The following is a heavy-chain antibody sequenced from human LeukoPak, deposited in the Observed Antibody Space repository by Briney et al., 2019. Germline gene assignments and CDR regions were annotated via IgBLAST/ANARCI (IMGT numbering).Heavy chain of an antibody. Sequence: GGSLRLSCAASGFAFTDYAISWVRQAPGKGLEWVSYISSSGSTIYYADSVKGRFTISRDNAKNSLYLQMNSLRAEDTAVYYCARELNVLDYWGQGTLVTVSS. V-gene: IGHV3-11*01. CDR2: ISSSGSTI. CDR3: ARELNVLDY. J-gene: IGHJ4*02. CDR1: GFAFTDYA.